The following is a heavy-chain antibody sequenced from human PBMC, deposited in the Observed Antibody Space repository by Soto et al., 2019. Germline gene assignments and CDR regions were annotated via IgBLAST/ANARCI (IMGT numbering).Heavy chain of an antibody. Sequence: QVQLVESGGGVVQPGRSLRLSCAASGFTFSSYAMHWVRQAPGKGLEWVAVISYDGSNKYYADSVKGRFTISRDNSKNTLYLQMNSLRAEDTAVYYCARAQRAEQWLVPNRWYYYYGMDVW. CDR2: ISYDGSNK. V-gene: IGHV3-30-3*01. D-gene: IGHD6-19*01. CDR3: ARAQRAEQWLVPNRWYYYYGMDV. J-gene: IGHJ6*01. CDR1: GFTFSSYA.